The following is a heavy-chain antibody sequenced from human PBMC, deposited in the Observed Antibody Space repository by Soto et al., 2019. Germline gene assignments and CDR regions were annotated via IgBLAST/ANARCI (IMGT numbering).Heavy chain of an antibody. D-gene: IGHD5-12*01. CDR1: GFPFRSYG. CDR3: ARHGIVPTNVNYYGMDV. V-gene: IGHV3-33*01. J-gene: IGHJ6*02. CDR2: IWYDGSNE. Sequence: PGGSLRLSCAASGFPFRSYGMHWVRQAPGRGLEWVSVIWYDGSNEYYTDSVKGRFTISRDNSKNTLYLEMNSLRAEDTAVYYCARHGIVPTNVNYYGMDVWGQGTTVTVSS.